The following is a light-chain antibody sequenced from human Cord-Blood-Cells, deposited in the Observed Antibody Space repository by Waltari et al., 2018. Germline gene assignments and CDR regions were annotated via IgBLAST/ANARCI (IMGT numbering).Light chain of an antibody. V-gene: IGKV3-20*01. CDR3: QQYGSSPKA. CDR1: LSVSSSY. Sequence: EIVLTQSPGTLSLSPGERATLSCRASLSVSSSYLAWYQQKPGQAPRPLIYGASSRATGIPDRFSGSGSGTDFTLTISRLEPEDFAVYYCQQYGSSPKAFGGGTKVEIK. J-gene: IGKJ4*01. CDR2: GAS.